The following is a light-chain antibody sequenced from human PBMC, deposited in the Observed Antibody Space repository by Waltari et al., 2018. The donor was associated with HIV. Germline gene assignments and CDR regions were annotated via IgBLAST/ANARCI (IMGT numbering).Light chain of an antibody. Sequence: EIVLTQSPATLSLSPGERATLSCGASQSVSSSYVAWYQQKPGLAPRLLIYDASRRATGIPDRFSGSGSGTDFTLTISRLEPEDFAVYYCQQYGSSLHSFGQETKLEIK. J-gene: IGKJ2*03. CDR3: QQYGSSLHS. CDR2: DAS. CDR1: QSVSSSY. V-gene: IGKV3D-20*01.